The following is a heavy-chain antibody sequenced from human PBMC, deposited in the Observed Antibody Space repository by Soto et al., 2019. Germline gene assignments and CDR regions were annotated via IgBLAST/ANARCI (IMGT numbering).Heavy chain of an antibody. D-gene: IGHD3-22*01. CDR2: IYYTGST. J-gene: IGHJ4*02. CDR3: ASDHHSYYDTSGYYPAFDF. Sequence: SETLSLTCTVSGGSVNTAHYHWSWIRQSPRNGLEWIGNIYYTGSTNYNPYFESRVAISLDTSNNQFSLRLTSLTAADTAVYFCASDHHSYYDTSGYYPAFDFWGQGTLVTVSS. CDR1: GGSVNTAHYH. V-gene: IGHV4-61*01.